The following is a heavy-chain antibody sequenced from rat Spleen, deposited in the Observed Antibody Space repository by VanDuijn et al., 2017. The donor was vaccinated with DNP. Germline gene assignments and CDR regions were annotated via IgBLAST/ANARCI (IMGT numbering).Heavy chain of an antibody. CDR1: GFTFNYYW. V-gene: IGHV5-31*01. CDR3: ARDDYGSYGAMDP. Sequence: EVQLVESGGDLVQPGRSLKLSCVASGFTFNYYWMTWIRHIPGKGLEWVASISFEGSRTYYRDSVKGRFTISRDNAKSTLYLQMDSLRSEDTATYFCARDDYGSYGAMDPWGQGTSVTVSS. CDR2: ISFEGSRT. J-gene: IGHJ4*01. D-gene: IGHD1-3*01.